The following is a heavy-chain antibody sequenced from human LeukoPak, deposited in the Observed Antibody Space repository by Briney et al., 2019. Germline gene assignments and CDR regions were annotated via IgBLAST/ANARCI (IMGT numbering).Heavy chain of an antibody. CDR2: VSYSGST. V-gene: IGHV4-39*01. J-gene: IGHJ4*02. D-gene: IGHD5-18*01. Sequence: SETLSLTCTVSGGSISGSSHYWGWIRQPPGKGLEWIGSVSYSGSTYSNPSLKSRVTISVDTSRTQFSLKLSSVTAADTAVYYCARTWIPAPFDYRGQGTLVTVSS. CDR3: ARTWIPAPFDY. CDR1: GGSISGSSHY.